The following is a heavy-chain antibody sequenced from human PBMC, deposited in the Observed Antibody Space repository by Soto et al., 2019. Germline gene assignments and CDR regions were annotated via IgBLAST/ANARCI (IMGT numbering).Heavy chain of an antibody. CDR1: GGSINTGDYY. D-gene: IGHD3-3*01. CDR2: IYYSGTT. V-gene: IGHV4-30-4*01. Sequence: PSETLSLTCTVSGGSINTGDYYWTWIRQPRGKGLEWIGYIYYSGTTYYNPSLKSRVSLSLDTSKNHFSLRLTSVTAADTAVYYCARGVDFEGFSPYGMDVWVQGTTVTVSS. J-gene: IGHJ6*02. CDR3: ARGVDFEGFSPYGMDV.